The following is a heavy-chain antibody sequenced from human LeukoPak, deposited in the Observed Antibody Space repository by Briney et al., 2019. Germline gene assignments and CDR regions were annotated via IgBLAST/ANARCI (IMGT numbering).Heavy chain of an antibody. CDR3: ARGPSGYHNT. V-gene: IGHV3-30*02. CDR2: IRYDGSNK. CDR1: GFIFSSFG. D-gene: IGHD5-12*01. J-gene: IGHJ4*02. Sequence: GGSLRFSCAASGFIFSSFGMHWVRQAPGKGLEWVAFIRYDGSNKYYADSVKGRFTISRDNSKNTLYLQMNSLRAEDTAVYYCARGPSGYHNTGGQGTLVTVSS.